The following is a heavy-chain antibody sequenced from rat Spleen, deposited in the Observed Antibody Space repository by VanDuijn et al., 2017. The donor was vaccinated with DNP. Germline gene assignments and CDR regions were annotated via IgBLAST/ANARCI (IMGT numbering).Heavy chain of an antibody. CDR1: GFTFSDSY. D-gene: IGHD1-12*02. CDR3: ARPDYYDGSYPHY. V-gene: IGHV5-22*01. Sequence: EVRLVESGGDLVQPGRSLKLSCAASGFTFSDSYMAWVRQAPTKGLEWVAYISYDGGSTDYGDSVKGRFTISRDNAKSTLYLQMNSLRSEDMATYYCARPDYYDGSYPHYWGQGVMVTVSS. J-gene: IGHJ2*01. CDR2: ISYDGGST.